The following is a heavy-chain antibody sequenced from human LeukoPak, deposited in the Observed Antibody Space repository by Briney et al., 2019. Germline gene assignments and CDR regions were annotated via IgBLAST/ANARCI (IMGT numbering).Heavy chain of an antibody. J-gene: IGHJ4*02. Sequence: PSETLSLTCTVSGGSISSYYWSWIRQPPGKGLEWIGYIYYSGSTNYNPSLKSRVTISVDTSKNQFSLKLSSVTAADTAVYYCARALNNSNYVGSFDYWGQGTLVTVSS. D-gene: IGHD4-11*01. CDR2: IYYSGST. V-gene: IGHV4-59*12. CDR1: GGSISSYY. CDR3: ARALNNSNYVGSFDY.